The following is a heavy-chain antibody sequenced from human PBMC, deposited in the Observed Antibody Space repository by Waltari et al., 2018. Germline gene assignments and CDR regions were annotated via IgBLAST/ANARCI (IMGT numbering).Heavy chain of an antibody. J-gene: IGHJ2*01. D-gene: IGHD6-13*01. V-gene: IGHV3-23*03. Sequence: EVQLLESGGGLVQPGGSLRLSCAASGFTFSSYAMSWVGQAPGKGLEWVSVIYSGSSHTYFADSVKGRFTISRDDSKNTLSLQMNSLRAEDTALYYCAKSTGGSSWSYWYFDLWGRGTLVTVSS. CDR1: GFTFSSYA. CDR2: IYSGSSHT. CDR3: AKSTGGSSWSYWYFDL.